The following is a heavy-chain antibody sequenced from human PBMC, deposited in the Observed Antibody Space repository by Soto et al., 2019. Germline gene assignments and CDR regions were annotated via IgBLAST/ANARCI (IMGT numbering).Heavy chain of an antibody. CDR2: INSDGTT. Sequence: PGGSLRLSCAASGFTLSSNGMHWVRQAPGKGLEWLSYINSDGTTYYAEAVKGRFTVSRDNAENSVHLQMSSLRAEDTAVYYCARETPHCGGDCFDYWGQGTLVTVSS. CDR1: GFTLSSNG. V-gene: IGHV3-48*04. J-gene: IGHJ4*02. D-gene: IGHD2-21*02. CDR3: ARETPHCGGDCFDY.